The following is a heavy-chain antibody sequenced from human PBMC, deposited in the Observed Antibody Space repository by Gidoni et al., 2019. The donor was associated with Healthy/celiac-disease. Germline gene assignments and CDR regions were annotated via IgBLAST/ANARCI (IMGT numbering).Heavy chain of an antibody. J-gene: IGHJ5*02. V-gene: IGHV1-8*01. CDR2: MNPNSGNT. CDR1: GYTFTSYT. D-gene: IGHD3-10*01. CDR3: AREFYYYGSGRSNWFDP. Sequence: QVQLVQSGAEVKRPGASVKVSCKASGYTFTSYTINWVRQATGQGLEWMGWMNPNSGNTGYAQKFQGRVTMTRNTSISTAYMELSSLRSEDTAVYYCAREFYYYGSGRSNWFDPWGQGTLVTVSS.